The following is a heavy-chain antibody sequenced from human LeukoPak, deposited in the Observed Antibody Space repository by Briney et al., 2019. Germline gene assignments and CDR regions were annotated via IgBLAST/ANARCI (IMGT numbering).Heavy chain of an antibody. CDR2: ISSSSSYI. V-gene: IGHV3-21*01. J-gene: IGHJ6*02. Sequence: GGSLRLSCAASGFAFSSYSMNWVRQAPGKGLEWASFISSSSSYIYDADSVKGRFTISRDNAKNSLYLQMNSLRAEDTAVYYCARVPVVAAHYGMDVWGQGTTVTVSS. CDR1: GFAFSSYS. CDR3: ARVPVVAAHYGMDV. D-gene: IGHD2-15*01.